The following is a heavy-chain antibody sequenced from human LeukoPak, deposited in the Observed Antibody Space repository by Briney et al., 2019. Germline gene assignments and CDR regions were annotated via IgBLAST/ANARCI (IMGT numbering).Heavy chain of an antibody. V-gene: IGHV4-30-4*01. Sequence: SETLSLTCAVYGGSFSGYYWSWIRQPPGKGLEWIGYIYYSGSTCYNPSLKSRVTISVDTSKNQFSLKLSSVTAADTAVYYCARDRGEYCSGGSCYFVDYWGQGTLVTVSS. CDR2: IYYSGST. D-gene: IGHD2-15*01. CDR1: GGSFSGYY. J-gene: IGHJ4*02. CDR3: ARDRGEYCSGGSCYFVDY.